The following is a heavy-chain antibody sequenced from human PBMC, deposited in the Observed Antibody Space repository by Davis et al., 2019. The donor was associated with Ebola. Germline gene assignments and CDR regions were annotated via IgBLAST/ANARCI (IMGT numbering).Heavy chain of an antibody. CDR3: SERGSSV. CDR2: IFYTGSA. V-gene: IGHV4-59*03. J-gene: IGHJ4*02. D-gene: IGHD3-10*01. CDR1: GVSLSSHY. Sequence: PADPLTLPWTACGVSLSSHYRSWIRQPPGKRLEWFGSIFYTGSAYYNSSLASRATISVDTSKNQFSLKLTSVTAADTAMYYCSERGSSVWGQGALVTVSS.